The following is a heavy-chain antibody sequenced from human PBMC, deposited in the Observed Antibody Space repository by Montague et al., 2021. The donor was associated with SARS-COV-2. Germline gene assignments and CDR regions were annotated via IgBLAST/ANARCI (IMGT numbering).Heavy chain of an antibody. Sequence: SLRLSCAASGFTFSSYGMHWVRQAPGKGLEWVAAIWYDGSNKYYADSVKGRFTISRDNSKNTLYLQMNSLRAEDTAVYYCARKVAYDYVWGSYRDYYYMDVWGKGTTVTVSS. CDR3: ARKVAYDYVWGSYRDYYYMDV. J-gene: IGHJ6*03. CDR1: GFTFSSYG. D-gene: IGHD3-16*02. CDR2: IWYDGSNK. V-gene: IGHV3-33*01.